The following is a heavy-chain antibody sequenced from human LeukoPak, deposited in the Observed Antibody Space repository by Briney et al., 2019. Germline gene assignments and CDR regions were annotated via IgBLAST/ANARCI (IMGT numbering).Heavy chain of an antibody. J-gene: IGHJ4*02. CDR3: ARDRITIFGVVIPLDY. CDR1: GFIFSRLA. V-gene: IGHV3-23*01. D-gene: IGHD3-3*01. Sequence: GGSLRLSCAGSGFIFSRLAMTWVRQAPGKGLEWVSSISGSGGSTYYADSVKGRFTISRDNAKNSLYLQMNSLRAEDTAVYYCARDRITIFGVVIPLDYWAQGTLVTVSS. CDR2: ISGSGGST.